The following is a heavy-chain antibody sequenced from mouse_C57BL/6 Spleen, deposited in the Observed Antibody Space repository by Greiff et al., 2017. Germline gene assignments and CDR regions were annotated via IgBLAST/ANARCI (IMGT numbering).Heavy chain of an antibody. Sequence: ESGPGLVKPSQSLSLTCSVTGYSITSGYYWNWIRQFPGNKLEWMGYISYDGSNNYNPSLKNRISITRDTSKNQFFLKLNSVTTEDTATYYCAREGYYGSSDFDYWGQGTTLTVSS. V-gene: IGHV3-6*01. J-gene: IGHJ2*01. CDR1: GYSITSGYY. CDR3: AREGYYGSSDFDY. D-gene: IGHD1-1*01. CDR2: ISYDGSN.